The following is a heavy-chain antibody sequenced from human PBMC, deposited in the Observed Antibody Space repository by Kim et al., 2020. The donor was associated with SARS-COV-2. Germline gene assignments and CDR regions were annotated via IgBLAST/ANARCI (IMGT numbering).Heavy chain of an antibody. V-gene: IGHV4-34*01. J-gene: IGHJ5*02. CDR2: INHSGST. CDR3: ARGESITIFGVVTPFDP. Sequence: SETLSLTCAVYGGSFSGYYWSWIRQPPGKGLEWIGEINHSGSTNYNPSLKSRVTISVDTSKNQFSLKLSSVTAADTAVYSCARGESITIFGVVTPFDPWGQGTLVTVSS. CDR1: GGSFSGYY. D-gene: IGHD3-3*01.